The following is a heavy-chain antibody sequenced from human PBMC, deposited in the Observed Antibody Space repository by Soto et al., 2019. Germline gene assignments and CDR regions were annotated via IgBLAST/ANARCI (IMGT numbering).Heavy chain of an antibody. Sequence: QVQLVQSGAEVKKPGASVKVSCTASGYTFTSYDITWVRQATGQGLEWMGWMNPNSGNPGYAQKSQGRVIRTRNTPTSTVYMKLSSLRSEDTVVYCRAMTLYGDDVDYWGPGALVTVSS. CDR2: MNPNSGNP. J-gene: IGHJ4*02. CDR1: GYTFTSYD. CDR3: AMTLYGDDVDY. D-gene: IGHD4-17*01. V-gene: IGHV1-8*01.